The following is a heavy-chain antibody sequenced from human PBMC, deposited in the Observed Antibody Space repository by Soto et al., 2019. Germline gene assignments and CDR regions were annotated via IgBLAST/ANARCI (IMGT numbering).Heavy chain of an antibody. CDR3: ARGAYYYDSSGSPPHYYYYGMDV. CDR2: INAGNGNT. V-gene: IGHV1-3*01. D-gene: IGHD3-22*01. Sequence: ASVKVSCKASGYTFTSYAMHWVRQAPGQRLEWMGWINAGNGNTKYSQKFQGRVTITADKSTSTAYMELSSLRSEDTAVYYCARGAYYYDSSGSPPHYYYYGMDVWGQGTTVTVSS. J-gene: IGHJ6*02. CDR1: GYTFTSYA.